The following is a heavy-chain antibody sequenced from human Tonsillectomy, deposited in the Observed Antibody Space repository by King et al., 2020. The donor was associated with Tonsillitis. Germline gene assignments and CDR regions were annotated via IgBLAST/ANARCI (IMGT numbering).Heavy chain of an antibody. CDR3: ARVKYDYYFDY. V-gene: IGHV4-59*01. Sequence: QLQESGPGLVKPSETLSLTCTVSGGSIISYYWSWIRQPPGKGLEWIGYIYYNGITNYNPPLKSRVTISVDTSKNQFSLKLSSVTAADTAVYYCARVKYDYYFDYWGQGTLVTVSS. J-gene: IGHJ4*02. CDR2: IYYNGIT. D-gene: IGHD3-3*01. CDR1: GGSIISYY.